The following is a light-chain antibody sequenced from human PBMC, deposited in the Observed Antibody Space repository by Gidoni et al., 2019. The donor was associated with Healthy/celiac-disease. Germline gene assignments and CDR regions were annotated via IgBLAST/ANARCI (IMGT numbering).Light chain of an antibody. V-gene: IGLV3-19*01. J-gene: IGLJ2*01. CDR2: GKN. CDR3: NSRDSSGHPRV. Sequence: SSELTQDPAVSVAVGQTVRITCQGDSLRSYYASWYQQKPGQAPVLVIYGKNNRPSGIQDRFSGSSSGNTASLTIPGAQAADEADYYCNSRDSSGHPRVFGGGTKLTVL. CDR1: SLRSYY.